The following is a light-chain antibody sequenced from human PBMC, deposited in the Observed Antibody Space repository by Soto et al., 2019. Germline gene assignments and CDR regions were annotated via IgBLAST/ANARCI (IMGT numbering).Light chain of an antibody. J-gene: IGKJ3*01. V-gene: IGKV1-39*01. CDR1: QNITNF. CDR3: QESYSAPFT. CDR2: GAS. Sequence: DIPMTQSPSSLSASIGDRVTITCRASQNITNFLNWYEQKIGEGPKLLIYGASSLHSGVPSRFSGSGSGTDFTLSISSLQPEDFATFYCQESYSAPFTFGPGTKVDI.